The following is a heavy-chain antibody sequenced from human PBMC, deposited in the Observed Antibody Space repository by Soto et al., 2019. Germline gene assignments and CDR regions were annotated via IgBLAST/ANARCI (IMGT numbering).Heavy chain of an antibody. D-gene: IGHD2-15*01. CDR3: ARGSXYPEDSY. CDR1: GGSFSGDY. V-gene: IGHV4-34*01. Sequence: SETLSLTCAVYGGSFSGDYWSWIRQPPGKGLEWIGEINHSGSTNYAQKLQGRVTMTTDTSTSTAYMELRSLRSDDTAVYYCARGSXYPEDSYWGQGTLVTVPS. J-gene: IGHJ4*02. CDR2: INHSGST.